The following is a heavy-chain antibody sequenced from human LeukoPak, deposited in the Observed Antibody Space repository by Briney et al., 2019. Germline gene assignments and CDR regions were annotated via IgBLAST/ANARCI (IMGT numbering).Heavy chain of an antibody. CDR2: ISYDGSNK. Sequence: PGGSLGLSCAASGFTFSSYAMHWVRQAPGKGLEWVAVISYDGSNKYYADSVKGRFTISRDNSKNTLYLQMNSLRAEDTAVYYCARDSSSSLDYWGQGTLVTVSS. J-gene: IGHJ4*02. D-gene: IGHD6-6*01. V-gene: IGHV3-30*04. CDR1: GFTFSSYA. CDR3: ARDSSSSLDY.